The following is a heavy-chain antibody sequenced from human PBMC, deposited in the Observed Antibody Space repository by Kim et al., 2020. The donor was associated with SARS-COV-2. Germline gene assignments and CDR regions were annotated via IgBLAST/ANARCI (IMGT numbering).Heavy chain of an antibody. Sequence: ADSVKGRFTISRENSKNTLYLQMNSLRAEDTAVYYCARDGARMSISLFDYWGQGTLVTVSS. D-gene: IGHD3-10*01. CDR3: ARDGARMSISLFDY. J-gene: IGHJ4*02. V-gene: IGHV3-30*07.